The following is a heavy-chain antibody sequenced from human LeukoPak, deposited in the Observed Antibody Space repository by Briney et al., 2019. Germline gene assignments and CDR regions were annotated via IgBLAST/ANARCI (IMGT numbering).Heavy chain of an antibody. J-gene: IGHJ4*02. CDR2: IWSDGGNK. CDR1: GFTFRTYG. V-gene: IGHV3-30*02. Sequence: GGSLRLSCAASGFTFRTYGMHWVRQAPGKGLEWVALIWSDGGNKYYADSVKGRFTISRDNSKNTLYLQMNSLRPDDTAVHYCAKEVSSGSLDFWGQGTLVTVSS. D-gene: IGHD6-19*01. CDR3: AKEVSSGSLDF.